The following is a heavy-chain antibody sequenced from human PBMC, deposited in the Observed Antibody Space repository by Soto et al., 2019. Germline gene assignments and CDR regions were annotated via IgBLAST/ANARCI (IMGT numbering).Heavy chain of an antibody. D-gene: IGHD6-13*01. CDR3: ARVRSSSWGLDAFDA. V-gene: IGHV3-72*01. CDR1: GFTFSDHY. CDR2: HRNKANSYTT. J-gene: IGHJ3*01. Sequence: EVQLLESGGGLVQPGGSLRLSCAASGFTFSDHYMDWVRRAPGKGLEWVGRHRNKANSYTTEYAASVKGRFTISRDDSKNSLFLQMDSLRTEDTAVYYCARVRSSSWGLDAFDAWGQGTMVTVS.